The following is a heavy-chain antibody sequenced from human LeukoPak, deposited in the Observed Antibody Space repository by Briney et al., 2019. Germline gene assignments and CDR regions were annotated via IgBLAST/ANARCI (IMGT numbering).Heavy chain of an antibody. Sequence: PGGSLRLSCAASGFSFSTYNMNWVRQPPGKGLEWISYISSGSTTIYYADSVKGRFTISRDNAKNSLFLQMSSLRAEDTAVYYCARDRPVNFWGQGTLVTLSS. CDR1: GFSFSTYN. J-gene: IGHJ4*02. CDR3: ARDRPVNF. CDR2: ISSGSTTI. V-gene: IGHV3-48*04.